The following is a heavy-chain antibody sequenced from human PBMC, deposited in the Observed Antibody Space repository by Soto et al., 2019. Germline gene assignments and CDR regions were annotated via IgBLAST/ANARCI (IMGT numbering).Heavy chain of an antibody. J-gene: IGHJ6*02. V-gene: IGHV1-69*13. CDR1: GGTFSSYA. CDR3: ARPRYFDWLLSPLQYYGMDV. Sequence: GASVKVSCKASGGTFSSYAISWVRQAPGQGLEWMGGIIPIFGTANYAQKFQGRVTITADESTSTAYMELSSLRSEDTAVYYCARPRYFDWLLSPLQYYGMDVWGQGTTVTVSS. CDR2: IIPIFGTA. D-gene: IGHD3-9*01.